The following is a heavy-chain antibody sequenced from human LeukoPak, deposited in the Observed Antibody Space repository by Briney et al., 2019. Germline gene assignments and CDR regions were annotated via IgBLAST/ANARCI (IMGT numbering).Heavy chain of an antibody. D-gene: IGHD1-26*01. J-gene: IGHJ3*02. V-gene: IGHV1-2*02. CDR2: INPNSGGT. CDR1: GYTFTGYY. Sequence: ASVKVSCKASGYTFTGYYIHWVRQAPGQGLEWIGWINPNSGGTNYAQNFQGRVTMTRDTSISTAYMELSRLRSDDTAVYYCARVAMIVGATSDGFDIWGQGTKVTVSS. CDR3: ARVAMIVGATSDGFDI.